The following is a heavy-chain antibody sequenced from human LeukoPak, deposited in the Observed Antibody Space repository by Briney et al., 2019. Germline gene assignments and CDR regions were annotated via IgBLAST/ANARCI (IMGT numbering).Heavy chain of an antibody. J-gene: IGHJ3*02. CDR3: ARVDMAPGAFDI. CDR2: IYYSGST. CDR1: GGSISSGGYY. V-gene: IGHV4-31*03. D-gene: IGHD2-15*01. Sequence: PSETLSLTCTVSGGSISSGGYYWSWIRQHPGKGLEWIGYIYYSGSTYYNPSLKSRVTISVDTSKNQFSLKLSSVTAADTAVYYCARVDMAPGAFDIWGQGTMVTVSS.